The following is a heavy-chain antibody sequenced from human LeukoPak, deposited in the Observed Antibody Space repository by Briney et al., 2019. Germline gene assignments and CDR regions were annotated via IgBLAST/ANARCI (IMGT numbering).Heavy chain of an antibody. V-gene: IGHV4-34*01. J-gene: IGHJ4*02. CDR3: ARGRALAH. Sequence: SETLSLTCAVYGGSFSGYYWSWIRQPPGKGLEWIGEINHSGSTNYNPSLKSRVTISVDTCKNQFSLKLSSVTAADTAVYYCARGRALAHWGQGTLVTVSS. CDR2: INHSGST. CDR1: GGSFSGYY.